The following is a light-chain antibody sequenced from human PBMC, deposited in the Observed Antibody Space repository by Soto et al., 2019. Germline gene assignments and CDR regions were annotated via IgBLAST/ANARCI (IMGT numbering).Light chain of an antibody. J-gene: IGKJ2*01. CDR3: RQRSKYT. Sequence: EIVLTQSPATLSLSPGERATLSCRASQSVSSYLAWYQQKPGQAPRLLIYDASNRATGIPARFSGSGSGTDFTLTISSLEPEDFAVYYCRQRSKYTFGQGTKLEIK. CDR1: QSVSSY. CDR2: DAS. V-gene: IGKV3-11*01.